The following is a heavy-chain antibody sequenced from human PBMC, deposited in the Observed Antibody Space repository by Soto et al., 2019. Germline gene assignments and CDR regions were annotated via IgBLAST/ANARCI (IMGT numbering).Heavy chain of an antibody. Sequence: SESLSLTCTISGGSSSSSNYFWGWIRQPPGKGLEWIGSIYYSGSTSYNSSLKSRVTISVDTSKSQFSLRLSSVTAADTAVYYCASPTLGAFDIWGQGTMVTVSS. J-gene: IGHJ3*02. V-gene: IGHV4-39*01. CDR3: ASPTLGAFDI. D-gene: IGHD3-16*01. CDR2: IYYSGST. CDR1: GGSSSSSNYF.